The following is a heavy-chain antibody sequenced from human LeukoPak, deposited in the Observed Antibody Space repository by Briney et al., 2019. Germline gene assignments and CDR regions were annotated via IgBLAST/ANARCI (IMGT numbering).Heavy chain of an antibody. Sequence: SETLSLTCTVSGYSISSGYYWGWIRQPPGKGLEWIGSIYHSGSTYYNPSLKSRVTISVDTSKNQFSLKLSSVTAADTAVYYCARARTVTTYWGLFDYWGQGTLVTVSS. D-gene: IGHD4-17*01. V-gene: IGHV4-38-2*02. CDR1: GYSISSGYY. CDR3: ARARTVTTYWGLFDY. CDR2: IYHSGST. J-gene: IGHJ4*02.